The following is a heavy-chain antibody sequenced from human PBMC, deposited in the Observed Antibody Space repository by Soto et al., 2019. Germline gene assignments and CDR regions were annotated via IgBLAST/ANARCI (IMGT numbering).Heavy chain of an antibody. CDR1: GGSLSNYG. J-gene: IGHJ6*02. D-gene: IGHD4-17*01. CDR3: ARGDATKIVVTTYYAMDV. CDR2: IIPVFGTA. V-gene: IGHV1-69*12. Sequence: QVQLVQSGAEVKKPGSSVKVSCKASGGSLSNYGISWVRQAPGQGLEWMGGIIPVFGTANYAQKFQGRVTITADESKNIVYMDVTSLRSADTAVYYCARGDATKIVVTTYYAMDVWGQGTTVTVSS.